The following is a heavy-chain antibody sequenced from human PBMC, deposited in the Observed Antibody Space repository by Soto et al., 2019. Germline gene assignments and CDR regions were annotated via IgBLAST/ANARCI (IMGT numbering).Heavy chain of an antibody. CDR3: ARGPTEYYDNSGNYFFDY. CDR1: GYTFTTYG. Sequence: QVQLVQSGAEVKKPGASVKVSCKASGYTFTTYGMSWVRQAPGQGLDWMGWISTYNGNTKYAERLQGRVTMTTDTTTRTAYMELRSLRSDDTAVYYCARGPTEYYDNSGNYFFDYWGQGTLVTVSS. V-gene: IGHV1-18*01. D-gene: IGHD3-22*01. J-gene: IGHJ4*02. CDR2: ISTYNGNT.